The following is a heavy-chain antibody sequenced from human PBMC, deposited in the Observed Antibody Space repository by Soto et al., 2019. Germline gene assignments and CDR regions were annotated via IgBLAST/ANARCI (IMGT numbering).Heavy chain of an antibody. CDR3: ARFAGRKRSPYGDYFDY. D-gene: IGHD4-17*01. J-gene: IGHJ4*02. Sequence: PSETLSLTCTVSGGSISSYYWSWIRQPPGKGLEWIGYIYYSGSTNYDPSLKSRVTISVDTSKNQFSLKLSSVTAADTAVYYCARFAGRKRSPYGDYFDYWGQGTLVTVSS. V-gene: IGHV4-59*08. CDR1: GGSISSYY. CDR2: IYYSGST.